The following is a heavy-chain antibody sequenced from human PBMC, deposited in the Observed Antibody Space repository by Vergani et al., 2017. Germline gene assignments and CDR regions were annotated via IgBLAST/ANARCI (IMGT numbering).Heavy chain of an antibody. Sequence: QVQLVQSGAEVKKSGASVKVFCKTSGYTFSAYYMHLVRQAPGKGLEWMGWINCNSGGTKYAQKFEGRVTMTRDTSINTAYLDLSRLRSDDTAMYFCARSPRLSSGWYAGWFDLWGQGTLVTVSS. J-gene: IGHJ5*02. V-gene: IGHV1-2*02. CDR3: ARSPRLSSGWYAGWFDL. CDR2: INCNSGGT. D-gene: IGHD6-19*01. CDR1: GYTFSAYY.